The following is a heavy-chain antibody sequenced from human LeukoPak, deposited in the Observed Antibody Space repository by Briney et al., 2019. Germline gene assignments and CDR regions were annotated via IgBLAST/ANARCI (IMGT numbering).Heavy chain of an antibody. J-gene: IGHJ4*02. V-gene: IGHV1-2*06. CDR1: GYTFTGYD. CDR3: TRESGSYHGNDY. CDR2: INPNNGGT. D-gene: IGHD1-26*01. Sequence: ASVKVSCKASGYTFTGYDMHWVRQAPGQGLEWMGRINPNNGGTNYAQKFQGRVTMTGDTSISTAYMELSNLRSDDTAVYYCTRESGSYHGNDYWGQGTLVTVSS.